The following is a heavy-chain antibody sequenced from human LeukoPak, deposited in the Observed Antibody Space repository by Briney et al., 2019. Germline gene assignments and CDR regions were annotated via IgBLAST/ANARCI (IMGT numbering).Heavy chain of an antibody. D-gene: IGHD3-9*01. CDR1: GFIFSNHF. CDR3: VKDLTGTWSSDY. V-gene: IGHV3-64*05. Sequence: TGGSLRLSCSTSGFIFSNHFMHWVRQAPGKGLEYVSSIGPNGASTLYADSVKDRFTISRDNSRNALYVQLTSLRLEDTALYYCVKDLTGTWSSDYWGQGTLVTVSS. CDR2: IGPNGAST. J-gene: IGHJ4*02.